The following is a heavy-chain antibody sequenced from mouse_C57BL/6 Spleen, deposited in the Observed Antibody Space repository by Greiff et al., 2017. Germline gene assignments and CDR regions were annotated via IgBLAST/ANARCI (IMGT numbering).Heavy chain of an antibody. V-gene: IGHV2-2*01. Sequence: VQLQESGPGLVQPSQSLSITCTVSGFSLTSYGVHWVRQSPGKGLEWLGVIWSGGSTDYNAAFISRLSISKDNSKSQVFFKMNSLQADDTAIYYCARTLYGSSSNWYFDVWGTGTTVTVSS. CDR2: IWSGGST. J-gene: IGHJ1*03. CDR1: GFSLTSYG. CDR3: ARTLYGSSSNWYFDV. D-gene: IGHD1-1*01.